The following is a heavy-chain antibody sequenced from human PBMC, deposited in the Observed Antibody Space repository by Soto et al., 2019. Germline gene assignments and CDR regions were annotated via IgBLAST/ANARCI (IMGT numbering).Heavy chain of an antibody. V-gene: IGHV4-30-4*01. CDR3: ARTEDGYNTNFEY. J-gene: IGHJ4*02. CDR2: IFYTGKT. D-gene: IGHD5-18*01. Sequence: TLSLTCSVSGGSISSGDYYWNWIRQSPGKGLEWIGSIFYTGKTHYNPSLKSRLTISVDASKNEFSLRLSSVTAADTALYYCARTEDGYNTNFEYWGQGALVTVSS. CDR1: GGSISSGDYY.